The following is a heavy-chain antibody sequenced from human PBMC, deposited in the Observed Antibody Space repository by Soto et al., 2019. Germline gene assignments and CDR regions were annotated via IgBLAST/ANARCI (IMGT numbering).Heavy chain of an antibody. Sequence: QVQLVQSGAEVKKPGSSVKVSCKASGGTFSSYTISWVRQAPGQGLEGMGRIIPILGIANYEQKVRGRVTITADKSTSAAYVGLSSLSFEDTAVYYCAGGGGMVRGVSMDVWGKGTTVTVSS. D-gene: IGHD3-10*01. J-gene: IGHJ6*03. CDR1: GGTFSSYT. CDR2: IIPILGIA. V-gene: IGHV1-69*02. CDR3: AGGGGMVRGVSMDV.